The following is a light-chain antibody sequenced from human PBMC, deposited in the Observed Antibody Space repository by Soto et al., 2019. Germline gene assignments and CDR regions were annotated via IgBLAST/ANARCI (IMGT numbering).Light chain of an antibody. J-gene: IGKJ1*01. CDR1: QSVSNY. Sequence: DIQMTQSPSSLSASVGDRVTITCRASQSVSNYLHWYQQKPGKAPNLLIYDASSLQSGVPSRFSGSGSGTVFTLTISSLQHEDFATYYCQQSYYNPPFGHGTKVEIK. V-gene: IGKV1-39*01. CDR3: QQSYYNPP. CDR2: DAS.